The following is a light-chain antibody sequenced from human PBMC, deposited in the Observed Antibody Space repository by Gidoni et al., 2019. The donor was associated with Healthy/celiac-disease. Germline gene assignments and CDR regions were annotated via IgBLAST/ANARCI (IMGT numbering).Light chain of an antibody. J-gene: IGKJ2*01. CDR2: GAS. V-gene: IGKV3-20*01. CDR1: QSVSSSY. Sequence: EIGLTQSPGTLSLSPGERATLSCRASQSVSSSYLAWYQQKPGQAPRLLIYGASCRATGIPVWFSGSGSGTDFTLTISRLEPEDLAVYYCQQYGSSPEWYTFXQXTKLEIK. CDR3: QQYGSSPEWYT.